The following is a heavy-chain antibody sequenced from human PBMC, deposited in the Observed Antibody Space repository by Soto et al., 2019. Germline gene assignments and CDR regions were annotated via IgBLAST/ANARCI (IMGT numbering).Heavy chain of an antibody. CDR3: VRDVVFASGHSNLFYP. Sequence: QVHLQESGPGLVKPSETLSLTCTVSGGSISSYYWSWIRQPAGKGLEWIGRINNSGRTNYNPSLRRRVTMSVDTSKNQFSMKLTSVTAAYTAMYYCVRDVVFASGHSNLFYPWGQGTLVTVSS. V-gene: IGHV4-4*07. J-gene: IGHJ5*02. D-gene: IGHD3-10*01. CDR2: INNSGRT. CDR1: GGSISSYY.